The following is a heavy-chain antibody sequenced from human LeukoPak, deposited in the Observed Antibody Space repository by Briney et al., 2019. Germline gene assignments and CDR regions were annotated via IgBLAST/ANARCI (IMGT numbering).Heavy chain of an antibody. CDR2: INPSGGST. Sequence: ASVKVSCKASGYTFTSYYMHWVRRAPVQGLEWMGIINPSGGSTSYAQKFQGRVTMTRDTSTSTVYMELSSLRSEDTAVYYCARVPYSGNTRGAFDIWGQGTMVTVSS. D-gene: IGHD1-26*01. CDR3: ARVPYSGNTRGAFDI. V-gene: IGHV1-46*01. CDR1: GYTFTSYY. J-gene: IGHJ3*02.